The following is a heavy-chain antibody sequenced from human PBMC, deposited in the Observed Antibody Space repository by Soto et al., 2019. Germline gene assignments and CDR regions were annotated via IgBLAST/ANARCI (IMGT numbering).Heavy chain of an antibody. V-gene: IGHV3-21*01. CDR3: ARDGPMVRGVIRYLQH. Sequence: GGSLRLSCAASGFTFSSYSMNWVRQAPGKGLEWVSSISSSSSYIYYADSVKGRFTISRDNAKNSLYLQMNSLRAEDTAVYYCARDGPMVRGVIRYLQHWGQGTLVTVSS. CDR1: GFTFSSYS. CDR2: ISSSSSYI. J-gene: IGHJ1*01. D-gene: IGHD3-10*01.